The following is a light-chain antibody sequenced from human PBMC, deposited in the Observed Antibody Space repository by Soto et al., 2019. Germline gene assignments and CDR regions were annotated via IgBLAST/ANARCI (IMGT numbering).Light chain of an antibody. CDR2: GAS. J-gene: IGKJ1*01. CDR3: QQYGSSPPT. V-gene: IGKV3-20*01. Sequence: EIVLTQAPGTLSLSPGERATLSCRASQSVSSNYLAWYQRKPGQAPRLLIYGASNRATDIPNRFSGSGSGTDFTLPITRLEPEDFVVYYCQQYGSSPPTFGQGTKVEI. CDR1: QSVSSNY.